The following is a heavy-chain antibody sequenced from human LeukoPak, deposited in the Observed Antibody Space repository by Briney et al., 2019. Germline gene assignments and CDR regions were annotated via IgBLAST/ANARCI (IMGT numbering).Heavy chain of an antibody. CDR2: IYYSGNT. Sequence: SETLSLTCSVSGGSISSRSYYWGWIRQPPGKGLEWIGTIYYSGNTYYSPSLKSRVTISVDTSKNQFSLKLRSVTAADTAVYYCARHGIRSGPLDAFGIWGQGTMVAVSS. V-gene: IGHV4-39*01. J-gene: IGHJ3*02. D-gene: IGHD1-1*01. CDR3: ARHGIRSGPLDAFGI. CDR1: GGSISSRSYY.